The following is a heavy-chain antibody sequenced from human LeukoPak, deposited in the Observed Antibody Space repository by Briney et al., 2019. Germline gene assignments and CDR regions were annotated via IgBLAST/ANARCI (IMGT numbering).Heavy chain of an antibody. D-gene: IGHD3-22*01. CDR2: TRNKANSYTT. Sequence: PPGGSLRLSCAASGFTFSDHYMDWVRQAPGKGLEWVGRTRNKANSYTTEYAASVKGRFTISRDDSKNSLYLQMNGLKTEDTAVYYCASYDSSGYQNDYWGQGTLVTVSS. V-gene: IGHV3-72*01. CDR1: GFTFSDHY. J-gene: IGHJ4*02. CDR3: ASYDSSGYQNDY.